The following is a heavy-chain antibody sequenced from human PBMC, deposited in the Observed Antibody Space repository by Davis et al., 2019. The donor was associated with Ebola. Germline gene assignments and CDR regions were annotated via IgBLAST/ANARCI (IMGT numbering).Heavy chain of an antibody. CDR1: GFTVSSNY. Sequence: GESLKISCAASGFTVSSNYMSWVRQAPGKGLEWVSSISSSSSYIYYADSVKGRFTISRDNAKNSLYLQMNSLRAEDTAVYYCARDLGVPGAMRNDAFDIWGQGTMVTVSS. CDR2: ISSSSSYI. V-gene: IGHV3-21*01. CDR3: ARDLGVPGAMRNDAFDI. D-gene: IGHD2-2*01. J-gene: IGHJ3*02.